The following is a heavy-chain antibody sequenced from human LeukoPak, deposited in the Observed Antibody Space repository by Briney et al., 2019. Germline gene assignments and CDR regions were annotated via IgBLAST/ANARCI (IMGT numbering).Heavy chain of an antibody. CDR3: ARGRSWPLDF. D-gene: IGHD6-13*01. CDR1: GDSVSGNSAA. J-gene: IGHJ4*02. CDR2: TYYRSKWSS. Sequence: SQTLSLTYAISGDSVSGNSAAWNWLRQSPSRGLEWLGRTYYRSKWSSDYAVSMESRIIINSDTSKNQFSLQLNSVTPEDTAVYYCARGRSWPLDFWGQGTLVTVSS. V-gene: IGHV6-1*01.